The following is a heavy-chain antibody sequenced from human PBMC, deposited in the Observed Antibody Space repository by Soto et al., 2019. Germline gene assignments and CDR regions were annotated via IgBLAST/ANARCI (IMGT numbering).Heavy chain of an antibody. J-gene: IGHJ4*02. Sequence: ASVKVSCKASGYTFSSHDIHWVRQASGQGLEWMGWMNPNTGNTGYAQKFQGRVTMTRNTSMSTAYMELSSLRSEDTAVYYCANRANPLADFDCWGQGTLVTLSS. V-gene: IGHV1-8*01. CDR1: GYTFSSHD. CDR2: MNPNTGNT. CDR3: ANRANPLADFDC. D-gene: IGHD3-3*02.